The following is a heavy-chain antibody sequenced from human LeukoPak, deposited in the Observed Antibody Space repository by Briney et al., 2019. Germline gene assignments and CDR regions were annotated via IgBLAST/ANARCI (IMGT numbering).Heavy chain of an antibody. CDR2: ISWNSGSI. J-gene: IGHJ4*02. Sequence: GRSLRLSCAASGFTFDDYAMHWVRQAPGKGLEGVSGISWNSGSIGYADSVKGRFTISRDNAKNSLYLQMNSLRAEDTALYYCAKAYYYDSSGYFDYWGQGTLVTVSS. D-gene: IGHD3-22*01. V-gene: IGHV3-9*01. CDR3: AKAYYYDSSGYFDY. CDR1: GFTFDDYA.